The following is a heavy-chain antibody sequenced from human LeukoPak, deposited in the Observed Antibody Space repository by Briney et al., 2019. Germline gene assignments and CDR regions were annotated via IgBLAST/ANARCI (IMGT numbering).Heavy chain of an antibody. D-gene: IGHD3-10*01. CDR3: ARGPDSGGDY. CDR1: GFTFSSHW. Sequence: PGGSLEISCAASGFTFSSHWMSRGRPAPGKGLEWVANIKQDGSEKYYVDSVKGRFTISRDNAKNSLYLQMNSLRAEDTAVYYCARGPDSGGDYWGQGTLVTVSS. V-gene: IGHV3-7*01. CDR2: IKQDGSEK. J-gene: IGHJ4*02.